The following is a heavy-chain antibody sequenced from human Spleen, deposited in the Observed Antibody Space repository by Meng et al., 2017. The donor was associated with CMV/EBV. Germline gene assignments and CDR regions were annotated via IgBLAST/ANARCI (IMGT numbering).Heavy chain of an antibody. D-gene: IGHD3-10*01. V-gene: IGHV4-4*07. Sequence: SGPDSVQPWEPLSLACTVSGGSISSYYWSWIRPPAGKGLEWIGRIYTSGSTNYNPSLKSRVTMSVDTSKNQFSLKLSSVTAADTAVYYCAGSGRSYWFDPWGQGTLVTVSS. CDR1: GGSISSYY. CDR3: AGSGRSYWFDP. CDR2: IYTSGST. J-gene: IGHJ5*02.